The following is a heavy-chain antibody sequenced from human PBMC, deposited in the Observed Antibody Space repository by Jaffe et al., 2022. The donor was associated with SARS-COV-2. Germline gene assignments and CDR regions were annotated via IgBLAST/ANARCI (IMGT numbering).Heavy chain of an antibody. D-gene: IGHD2-2*01. V-gene: IGHV3-30*04. Sequence: QVQLVESGGGVIQPGRSLTLSCVASGFSFSSSAMHWVRQAPGKGLEWVAVISSDGSKKDNTDSVKGRFTISRDNSRDTLFLQMNSLRAEDTAVYYCARTQDCSSSGCYRAFDYWGQGTLVIVSS. CDR2: ISSDGSKK. CDR1: GFSFSSSA. J-gene: IGHJ4*02. CDR3: ARTQDCSSSGCYRAFDY.